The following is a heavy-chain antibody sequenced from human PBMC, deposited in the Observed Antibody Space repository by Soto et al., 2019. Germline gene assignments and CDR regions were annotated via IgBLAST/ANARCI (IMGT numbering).Heavy chain of an antibody. D-gene: IGHD5-12*01. CDR1: GVSLSTYG. CDR2: IWHDGRYE. J-gene: IGHJ4*02. CDR3: ATEGGVGYDSTWGDF. V-gene: IGHV3-33*01. Sequence: QVQLVQSGGGVVQPGRSLRLSCVASGVSLSTYGMHWVRQAPGKGLEWVASIWHDGRYEFHADSVKGRFAISRDNSKNSLYLQMNSLRVEDTAMYSCATEGGVGYDSTWGDFWGQGTLVTVSS.